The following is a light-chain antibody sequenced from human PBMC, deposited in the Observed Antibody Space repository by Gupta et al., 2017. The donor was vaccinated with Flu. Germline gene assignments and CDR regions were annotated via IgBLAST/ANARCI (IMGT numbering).Light chain of an antibody. CDR2: STN. V-gene: IGLV8-61*01. CDR3: VLHVGSGIWV. J-gene: IGLJ3*02. CDR1: SGSVSSTNT. Sequence: QTVVTQEPSFSVSPGGTVTLTCGLSSGSVSSTNTPRWYQQTPGQAPRTLIYSTNTRSSGVPDRFSGSIVGNKAALTITGAQADDESDYYCVLHVGSGIWVFGGGTKVTVL.